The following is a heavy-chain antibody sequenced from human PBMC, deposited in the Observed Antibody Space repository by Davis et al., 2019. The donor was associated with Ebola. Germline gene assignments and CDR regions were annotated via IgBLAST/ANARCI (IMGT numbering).Heavy chain of an antibody. CDR3: ATLPGYY. D-gene: IGHD1-26*01. CDR2: ISSGGDST. CDR1: GFTFSDYY. Sequence: GESLKISCAASGFTFSDYYMSWIRQAPGKGLEWVSGISSGGDSTYYADSVKGRFTISRDNAKNTLYLQMNNLRVEDTAVYYCATLPGYYWGQGTLVTVSS. V-gene: IGHV3-74*01. J-gene: IGHJ4*02.